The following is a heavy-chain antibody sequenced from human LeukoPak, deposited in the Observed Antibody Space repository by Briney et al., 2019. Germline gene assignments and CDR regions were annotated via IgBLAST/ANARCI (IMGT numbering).Heavy chain of an antibody. CDR2: ISAYNGNT. D-gene: IGHD6-19*01. CDR3: ARVGPVAGLSYFDY. V-gene: IGHV1-18*01. Sequence: ASVKVSCKASGYTFTSYAMHWVRQAPGQGLEWMGWISAYNGNTNYAQKLQGRVTMTTDTSTSTAYMELRSLRSDDTAVYYCARVGPVAGLSYFDYWGQGTLVTVSS. CDR1: GYTFTSYA. J-gene: IGHJ4*02.